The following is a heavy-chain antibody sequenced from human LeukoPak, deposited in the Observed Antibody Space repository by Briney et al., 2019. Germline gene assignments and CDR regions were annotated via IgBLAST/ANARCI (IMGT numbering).Heavy chain of an antibody. D-gene: IGHD2-8*01. CDR1: GASMSGQH. V-gene: IGHV4-59*08. CDR2: IHYDGRT. Sequence: PSETLSLTCTVSGASMSGQHWSWIRQAPGKGLEWIAWIHYDGRTNYNPSLKSRLSLSVDTSTNQFSLSLNSVTAADTAVYFCARHLNGGTHPLDNWGPGIWVIVSP. CDR3: ARHLNGGTHPLDN. J-gene: IGHJ4*02.